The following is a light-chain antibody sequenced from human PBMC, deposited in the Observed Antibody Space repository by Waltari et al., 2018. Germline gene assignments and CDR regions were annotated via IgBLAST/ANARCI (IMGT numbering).Light chain of an antibody. CDR1: QSIGTN. Sequence: ETVMTQSPVTLSVSPGERATLSCRASQSIGTNLAWYQQKPGQAPRLLIFAASTRASGVPARFSGSGSGTEVTLTISSLQAEDFAVYYCQQYNNWPTYAFGQGTKLEI. CDR3: QQYNNWPTYA. V-gene: IGKV3-15*01. J-gene: IGKJ2*01. CDR2: AAS.